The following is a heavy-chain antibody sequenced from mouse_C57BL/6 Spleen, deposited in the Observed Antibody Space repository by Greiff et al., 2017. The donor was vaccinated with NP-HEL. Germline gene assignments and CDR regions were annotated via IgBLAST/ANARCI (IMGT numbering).Heavy chain of an antibody. Sequence: EVQGVESGGDLVKPGGSLKLSCAASGFTFSSYGMSWVRQTPDKRLEWVATISSGGSYTYYPDSVKGRFTISRDNAKNTLYLQMSSLKSEDTAMYYCARPPYGSSFSYWYFDVWGTGTTVTVSS. D-gene: IGHD1-1*01. CDR3: ARPPYGSSFSYWYFDV. V-gene: IGHV5-6*01. J-gene: IGHJ1*03. CDR2: ISSGGSYT. CDR1: GFTFSSYG.